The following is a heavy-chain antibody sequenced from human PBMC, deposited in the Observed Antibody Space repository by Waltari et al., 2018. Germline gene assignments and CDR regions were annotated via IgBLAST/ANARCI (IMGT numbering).Heavy chain of an antibody. CDR3: ARDDRSIAALQY. Sequence: QVQLVASGGGVVQPGRSLRLSCAAYGFDPEHYGMPWVRQAPGKGLEWVAIIWFDGTTTYYAESVKGRFTISRDSSRNTVYLQMNSLRAEDTAVYYCARDDRSIAALQYWGQGTLVTVSS. CDR1: GFDPEHYG. V-gene: IGHV3-33*01. J-gene: IGHJ4*02. CDR2: IWFDGTTT. D-gene: IGHD6-6*01.